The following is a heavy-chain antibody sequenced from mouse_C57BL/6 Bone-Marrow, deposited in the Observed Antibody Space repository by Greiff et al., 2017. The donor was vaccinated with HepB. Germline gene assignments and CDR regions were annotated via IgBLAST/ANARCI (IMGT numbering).Heavy chain of an antibody. D-gene: IGHD1-1*01. CDR1: GFTFSSYA. CDR3: TRTTVVATDAMDY. J-gene: IGHJ4*01. Sequence: EVKLMESGEGLVKPGGSLKLSCAASGFTFSSYAMSWVRQTPEKRLEWVAYISSGGDYIYYADTVKGRFTISRDNARNTLYLQMSSLKSEDTAMYYCTRTTVVATDAMDYWGQGTSVTVSS. V-gene: IGHV5-9-1*02. CDR2: ISSGGDYI.